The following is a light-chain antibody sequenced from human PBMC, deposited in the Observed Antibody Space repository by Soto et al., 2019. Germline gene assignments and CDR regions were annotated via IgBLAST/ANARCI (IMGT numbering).Light chain of an antibody. Sequence: DIELTQSPSFLSASVGDRVTITCRASQGISSYLAWYQQKPGKAPKLLIYAASTLQSGGASRFSGSGAGTEFTITISSLQPEYFATYYRQQLNSYPLFGPGTKVDIK. J-gene: IGKJ3*01. V-gene: IGKV1-9*01. CDR3: QQLNSYPL. CDR2: AAS. CDR1: QGISSY.